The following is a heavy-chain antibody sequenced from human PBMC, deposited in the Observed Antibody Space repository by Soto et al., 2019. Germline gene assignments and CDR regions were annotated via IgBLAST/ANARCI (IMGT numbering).Heavy chain of an antibody. CDR1: GYTFTSYG. J-gene: IGHJ4*02. V-gene: IGHV1-18*01. CDR3: ARVGGYCSSTSCFPYYFDY. D-gene: IGHD2-2*01. CDR2: ISAYNGNT. Sequence: QVQLVQSGAEVKKPGASVKVSCKASGYTFTSYGISWVRQAPGQGLEWMGWISAYNGNTNYAQKLQGRGTMTTDTSTSTAYMELRSLRSDDTAVYYCARVGGYCSSTSCFPYYFDYWGQGTLVTVSS.